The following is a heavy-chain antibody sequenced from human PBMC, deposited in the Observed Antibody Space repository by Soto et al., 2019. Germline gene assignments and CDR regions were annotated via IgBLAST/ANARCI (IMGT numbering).Heavy chain of an antibody. V-gene: IGHV3-7*01. J-gene: IGHJ4*02. CDR1: GFTFSSYW. CDR2: IKQDGSEK. D-gene: IGHD3-3*01. Sequence: GGSLRLSCAASGFTFSSYWMSWVRQAPGKGLEWVANIKQDGSEKYYVDSVKGRFTISRDNAKNSLYLQMNSLRAEDTAVYYCARDNDDFWSGYYPFDYWGQGTRVTVSS. CDR3: ARDNDDFWSGYYPFDY.